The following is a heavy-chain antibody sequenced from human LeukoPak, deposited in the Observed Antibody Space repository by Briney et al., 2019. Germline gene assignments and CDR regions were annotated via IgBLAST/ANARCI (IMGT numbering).Heavy chain of an antibody. CDR1: GSSVSSGSKY. CDR2: IFTSGSI. Sequence: PSETLSLTCTVSGSSVSSGSKYWSWIRQPPGKGLEWIGYIFTSGSINYNPSLKSRVTISVDTSKNQFSLKLSSVTAADTAVYYCARGWDGDYEPFDYWGQGTLVTVSS. V-gene: IGHV4-61*01. D-gene: IGHD4-17*01. CDR3: ARGWDGDYEPFDY. J-gene: IGHJ4*02.